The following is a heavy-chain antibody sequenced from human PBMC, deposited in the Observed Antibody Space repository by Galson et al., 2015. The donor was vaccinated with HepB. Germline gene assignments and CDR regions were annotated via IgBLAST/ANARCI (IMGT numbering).Heavy chain of an antibody. CDR3: ARGEYYYDGGY. CDR2: INQGGSEK. V-gene: IGHV3-7*01. J-gene: IGHJ4*02. Sequence: FLRLSCAASGFTFSSYPMHWVRQAPGKGLEWVANINQGGSEKYYVDSVKGRFTISRDNAKNSVYLQMNSLRAEDTAVYYCARGEYYYDGGYWGQGTLVTVSS. CDR1: GFTFSSYP. D-gene: IGHD3-16*01.